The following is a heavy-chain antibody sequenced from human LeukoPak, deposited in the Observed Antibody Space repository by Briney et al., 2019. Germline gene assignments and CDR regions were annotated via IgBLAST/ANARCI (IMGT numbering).Heavy chain of an antibody. D-gene: IGHD3-10*01. CDR1: GFNFGTFA. J-gene: IGHJ4*02. CDR2: LRYDGSNK. V-gene: IGHV3-30*02. Sequence: GGSLRLSCEASGFNFGTFAMHLVHQAPDEGLEWLAILRYDGSNKHYSDSLKGRFTISRDNSKISMYLQMSSMRAEDTAVYYCRGTYYYGSGIDGDYFDYWGQGTLVTVSS. CDR3: RGTYYYGSGIDGDYFDY.